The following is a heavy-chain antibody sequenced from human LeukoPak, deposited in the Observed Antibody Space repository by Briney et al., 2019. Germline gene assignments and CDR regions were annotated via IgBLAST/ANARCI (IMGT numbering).Heavy chain of an antibody. J-gene: IGHJ4*02. CDR1: GGSISSGGYY. CDR3: ARSARYWGSYYSGPRDY. CDR2: IYYSGST. D-gene: IGHD3-10*01. Sequence: PSETLSLTCTVSGGSISSGGYYWSWIRQPPGKGLEWIGYIYYSGSTNYNPSLKSRVTISVDTSKNQFSLKLSSVTAADTAVYYCARSARYWGSYYSGPRDYWGQGTLVTVSS. V-gene: IGHV4-61*08.